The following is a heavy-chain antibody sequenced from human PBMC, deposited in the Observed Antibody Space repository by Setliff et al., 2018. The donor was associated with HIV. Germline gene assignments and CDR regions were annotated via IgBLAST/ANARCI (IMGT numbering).Heavy chain of an antibody. Sequence: SETLSLTCAVSGVFITRSNWWSWVRQSPGKGLEWIGEIYYSGATNYNPSLKSRATISIDNSKNEFFLQLNSLRADDTAVYYCAKYATPGPSRIFDYWGPGALVTVS. D-gene: IGHD2-2*01. CDR2: IYYSGAT. CDR3: AKYATPGPSRIFDY. J-gene: IGHJ4*02. V-gene: IGHV4-4*02. CDR1: GVFITRSNW.